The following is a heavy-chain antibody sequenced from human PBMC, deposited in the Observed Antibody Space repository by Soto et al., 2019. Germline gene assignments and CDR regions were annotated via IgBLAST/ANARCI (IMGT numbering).Heavy chain of an antibody. V-gene: IGHV4-34*01. D-gene: IGHD3-16*01. CDR1: GGSFSDYH. CDR3: AGERGSFDS. CDR2: ISHSGST. Sequence: QVQLQQWGAGLLKPSETLSLTCAVYGGSFSDYHWSWIRQSPGKGLEWIGEISHSGSTNYNPSLKSRVSISVDTSNKQFSVKLSSVTAADTGVYFCAGERGSFDSWGQGTQVTVSS. J-gene: IGHJ4*02.